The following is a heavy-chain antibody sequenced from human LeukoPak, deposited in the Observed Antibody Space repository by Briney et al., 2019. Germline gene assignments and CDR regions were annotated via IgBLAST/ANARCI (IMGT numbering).Heavy chain of an antibody. V-gene: IGHV3-11*01. CDR1: GFTFSDYH. J-gene: IGHJ4*02. CDR3: VKRRGPDKGHFDY. CDR2: ISSSGSAI. Sequence: PGGSLRLSCAASGFTFSDYHMSWIRQAPGKGLEWLSYISSSGSAIYYADSLKGRFSISRDNFMNTVYLQMTSLRAEDTAIYYCVKRRGPDKGHFDYWGQGALVTVSS. D-gene: IGHD3-10*01.